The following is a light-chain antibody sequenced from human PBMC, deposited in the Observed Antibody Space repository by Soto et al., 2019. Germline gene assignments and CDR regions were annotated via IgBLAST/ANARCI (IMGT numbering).Light chain of an antibody. Sequence: EIVLTQSPGTLPLSPGERATLSCRASLSVASNYLAWYQQKPGQAPRLLIYAASGRATGIPDRFSGSGSGTDFTLTITRLEPEHFAVYYCQQYGSAPWTFGQGTKVEIK. CDR3: QQYGSAPWT. CDR2: AAS. CDR1: LSVASNY. V-gene: IGKV3-20*01. J-gene: IGKJ1*01.